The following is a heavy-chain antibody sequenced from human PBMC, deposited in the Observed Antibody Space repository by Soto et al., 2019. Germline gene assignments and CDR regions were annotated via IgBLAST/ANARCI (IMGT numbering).Heavy chain of an antibody. D-gene: IGHD4-17*01. CDR3: AKDRSPPAARYGDYGGVGYYFDH. J-gene: IGHJ4*02. V-gene: IGHV3-30*18. Sequence: QVQLVESGGGVVQPGRSLRLSCAASGFTFSNYGIHWVRQAPGKGLEWVAVMSYDGSNKYYGDSVKGRFTISRDNSKNTLYLQMNSLRAEDTAVYYCAKDRSPPAARYGDYGGVGYYFDHWGQGTQVTVSS. CDR2: MSYDGSNK. CDR1: GFTFSNYG.